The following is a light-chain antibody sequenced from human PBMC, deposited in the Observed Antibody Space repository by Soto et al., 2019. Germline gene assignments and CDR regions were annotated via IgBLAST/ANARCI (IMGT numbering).Light chain of an antibody. CDR2: EVN. Sequence: QSALTQPASVSGSPGQSITIYCTGTSGDVGGYKFVSWYQQHPGKAPKLMIYEVNNRPSGVSSRFSGSKSGNTASLSISGPQAENEAVYFGGSYTENFYVSGKGTRATVL. CDR3: GSYTENFYV. V-gene: IGLV2-14*01. J-gene: IGLJ1*01. CDR1: SGDVGGYKF.